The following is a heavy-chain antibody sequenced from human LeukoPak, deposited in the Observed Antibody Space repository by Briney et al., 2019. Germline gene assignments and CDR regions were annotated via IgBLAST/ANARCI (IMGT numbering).Heavy chain of an antibody. J-gene: IGHJ4*02. CDR1: GLIFSNYN. CDR3: TKWRAAQSEFDY. D-gene: IGHD6-25*01. CDR2: ISSSSGTI. Sequence: GESLRLSCAASGLIFSNYNMNWVRQTPGKGLEWLSYISSSSGTIYYADSVKGRFTISGDNAKNSVYLDMISLRVEDTAVYYCTKWRAAQSEFDYWGQGTLVTVSS. V-gene: IGHV3-48*04.